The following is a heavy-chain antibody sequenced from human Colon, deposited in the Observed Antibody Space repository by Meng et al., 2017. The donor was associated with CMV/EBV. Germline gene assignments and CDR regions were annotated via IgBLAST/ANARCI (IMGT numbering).Heavy chain of an antibody. Sequence: GESLKISCAASGFTFDNFEMTWVRQAPGKGLKWVASITSGVNTMYYADSVKGRFTISRDNANKSVYLQMNSLRTEDTAVYYCARDRKVLRLGESSLSYSYYYGMDVWGQGTTVTVSS. CDR1: GFTFDNFE. D-gene: IGHD3-16*01. V-gene: IGHV3-48*03. CDR2: ITSGVNTM. CDR3: ARDRKVLRLGESSLSYSYYYGMDV. J-gene: IGHJ6*02.